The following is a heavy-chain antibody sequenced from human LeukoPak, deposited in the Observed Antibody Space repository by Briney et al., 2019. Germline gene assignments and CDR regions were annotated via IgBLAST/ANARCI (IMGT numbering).Heavy chain of an antibody. CDR1: GDSISGYY. CDR2: IYYTGST. Sequence: SETLSLTCTVSGDSISGYYWTWIRQPPGKGLEWIGYIYYTGSTNYNPSLKSRVTISVDTSKNQFSLRLSSVTAADTAVYYCAREHCSTSNCYADYWGQGTVLSVSS. V-gene: IGHV4-59*01. D-gene: IGHD2-2*01. J-gene: IGHJ4*02. CDR3: AREHCSTSNCYADY.